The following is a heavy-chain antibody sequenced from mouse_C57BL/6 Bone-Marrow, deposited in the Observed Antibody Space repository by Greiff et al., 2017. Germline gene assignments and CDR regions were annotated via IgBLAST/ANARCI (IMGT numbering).Heavy chain of an antibody. J-gene: IGHJ3*01. CDR2: ILPGSGST. Sequence: QVQLQQSGAELMKPGASVKLSCKATGFTFTGYWIEWVKQRPGHGLEWIGEILPGSGSTNYNEKFKGKATFTADTSSNTAYMQLSSLTTEDAAFYDGARGNYSGAWCAYWGQGTLVTVSA. D-gene: IGHD1-3*01. CDR3: ARGNYSGAWCAY. CDR1: GFTFTGYW. V-gene: IGHV1-9*01.